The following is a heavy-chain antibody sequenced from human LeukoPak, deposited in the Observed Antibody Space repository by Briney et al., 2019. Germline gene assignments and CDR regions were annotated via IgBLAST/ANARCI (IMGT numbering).Heavy chain of an antibody. CDR3: ARVGDGYNVDH. D-gene: IGHD5-24*01. CDR1: GGSISSYY. Sequence: TLSLTCTVSGGSISSYYWSWIRQPPGKGLEWIGYIYYSGSTNYNPSLKSRVTISVDTSKNQFSLKLSSVTAADTAVYYCARVGDGYNVDHWGQGTLVTVSS. CDR2: IYYSGST. J-gene: IGHJ4*02. V-gene: IGHV4-59*01.